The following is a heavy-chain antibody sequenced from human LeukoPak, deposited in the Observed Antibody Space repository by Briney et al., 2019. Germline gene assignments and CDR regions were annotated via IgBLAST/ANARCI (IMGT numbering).Heavy chain of an antibody. J-gene: IGHJ4*02. D-gene: IGHD3-16*01. Sequence: SQTLSLTCTVSGGSISSGDYYWSWIRQPPGKGLEWIGYIYYSGSTYYNPSLKSRVTISVDTSKNQFSLKLSSVTAADTAVYYCARGHTYYDYVWGSSPFDYWGQGTLVTVSP. CDR2: IYYSGST. CDR3: ARGHTYYDYVWGSSPFDY. V-gene: IGHV4-30-4*08. CDR1: GGSISSGDYY.